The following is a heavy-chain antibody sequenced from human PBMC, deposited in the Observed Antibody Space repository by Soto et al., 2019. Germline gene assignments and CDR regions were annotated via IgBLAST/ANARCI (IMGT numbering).Heavy chain of an antibody. CDR1: GYTFTGYY. V-gene: IGHV1-2*04. D-gene: IGHD3-3*01. CDR3: ARDVPYYDFWSGYLRTYGMVV. Sequence: ASVNVSCKASGYTFTGYYMHWVRQAPGQGLEWMGWINPNSGGTNYAQKFQGWVTMTRDTSISTAYMELSRLRSDDTAVYYCARDVPYYDFWSGYLRTYGMVVWGQGTTVTVSS. J-gene: IGHJ6*02. CDR2: INPNSGGT.